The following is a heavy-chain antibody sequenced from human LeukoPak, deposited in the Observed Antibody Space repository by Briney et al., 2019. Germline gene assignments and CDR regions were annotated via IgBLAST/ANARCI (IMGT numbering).Heavy chain of an antibody. D-gene: IGHD6-13*01. CDR2: IYTSGST. CDR1: GGSISSYY. J-gene: IGHJ5*02. V-gene: IGHV4-4*07. Sequence: SETLSLTCTVSGGSISSYYWSWIRQPAGKGLEWNGRIYTSGSTNYNPSLKSRVTMSVDTSKNQFSLKLSSVTAADTAVYYCAREHPIRVPGIAAAGWFDPWGQGTLVTVSS. CDR3: AREHPIRVPGIAAAGWFDP.